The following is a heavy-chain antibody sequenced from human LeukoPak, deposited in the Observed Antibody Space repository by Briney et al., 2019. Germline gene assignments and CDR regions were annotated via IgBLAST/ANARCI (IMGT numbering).Heavy chain of an antibody. CDR3: ARGRGSS. CDR1: GFTFTTYV. D-gene: IGHD2-21*01. CDR2: IGTRGTTM. J-gene: IGHJ5*02. Sequence: PGGSLRLSCAASGFTFTTYVMNWVRPAPGKGLEWISYIGTRGTTMYYADSMKGRFTISRDNAKNSLYLQVNSLRDEDTAIYYCARGRGSSWGQGTLVTVSS. V-gene: IGHV3-48*02.